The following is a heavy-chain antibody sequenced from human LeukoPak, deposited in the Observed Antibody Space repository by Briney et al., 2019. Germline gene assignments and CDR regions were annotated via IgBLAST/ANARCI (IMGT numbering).Heavy chain of an antibody. V-gene: IGHV3-23*01. Sequence: GGSLRRSCAASGFTFSSYAMSWLRQAPGKGLEWVSAISGSGGSTYYADSVKGRFTISRDNSKNTLYLQMTSLRAEDTAVYYCAKCAAAGTWGDGFDYWGQGTLVTVSS. CDR3: AKCAAAGTWGDGFDY. CDR1: GFTFSSYA. CDR2: ISGSGGST. J-gene: IGHJ4*02. D-gene: IGHD6-13*01.